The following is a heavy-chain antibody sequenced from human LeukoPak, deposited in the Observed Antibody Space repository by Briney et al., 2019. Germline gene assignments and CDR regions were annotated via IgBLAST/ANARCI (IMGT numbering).Heavy chain of an antibody. Sequence: ASVKVSCKASGYTFTSYGISWVRQAPGQGLESMGWISAYNGNTNYAQKLQGRVTMTTDTSTSTAYMELRSLRSDDTAVYYCARDLYCSSTSCYSYYYYGMDVWGQGTTVTVSS. D-gene: IGHD2-2*01. J-gene: IGHJ6*02. V-gene: IGHV1-18*01. CDR3: ARDLYCSSTSCYSYYYYGMDV. CDR2: ISAYNGNT. CDR1: GYTFTSYG.